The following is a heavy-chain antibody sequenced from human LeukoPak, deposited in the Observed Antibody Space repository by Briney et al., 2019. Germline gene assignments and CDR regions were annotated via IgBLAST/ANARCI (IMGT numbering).Heavy chain of an antibody. Sequence: GGSLRLSCVASGFTLSSYMMSWVRQAPGKGLEWVSGISGSAVGTFYSDSVRGRFTISRDSPKNTLYLQMNSLRVEDTAVYYCTKDPLDYWGQGTLVTVSS. J-gene: IGHJ4*02. CDR2: ISGSAVGT. CDR1: GFTLSSYM. CDR3: TKDPLDY. V-gene: IGHV3-23*01.